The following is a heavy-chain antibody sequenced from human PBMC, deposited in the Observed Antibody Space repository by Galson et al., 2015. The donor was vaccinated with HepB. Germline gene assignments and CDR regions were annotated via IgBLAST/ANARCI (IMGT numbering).Heavy chain of an antibody. Sequence: SVKVSCKASGYSFKNYTIAWLRQAPGQGLEWLGWISDNDAYTKSSPAVQGRITMTTDPSTNSTYMELRSLRAQDTAMYYCARDQGISSSGGEGFDLWGQGTMATV. J-gene: IGHJ3*01. V-gene: IGHV1-18*04. CDR1: GYSFKNYT. D-gene: IGHD6-19*01. CDR2: ISDNDAYT. CDR3: ARDQGISSSGGEGFDL.